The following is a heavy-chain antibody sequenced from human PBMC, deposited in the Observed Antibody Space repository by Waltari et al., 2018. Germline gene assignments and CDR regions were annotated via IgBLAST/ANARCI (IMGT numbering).Heavy chain of an antibody. CDR1: GVTVSNNY. J-gene: IGHJ4*02. D-gene: IGHD2-21*02. Sequence: EVQLVESGGGLIQPGGSLSLSCVASGVTVSNNYMTWLRPAPGKGLELVSLIYSGGTTYYADSVRGRFTISRDGSKNTVYLQMNSLRAEDTAVYFCARNQVETALGYWGQGTLVTVSS. V-gene: IGHV3-53*01. CDR2: IYSGGTT. CDR3: ARNQVETALGY.